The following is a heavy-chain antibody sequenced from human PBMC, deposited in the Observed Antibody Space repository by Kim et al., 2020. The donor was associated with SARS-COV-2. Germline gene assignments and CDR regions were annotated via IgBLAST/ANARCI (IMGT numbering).Heavy chain of an antibody. CDR3: AREGYCSSTSCYFDY. CDR1: GFTFSSYG. CDR2: IWYDGSNK. Sequence: GGSLRLSCAASGFTFSSYGMHWVRQAPGKGLEWVAVIWYDGSNKYYADSVKGRFTISRDNSKNTLYLQMNSLRAEDTAVYYCAREGYCSSTSCYFDYWGQGTLVTVSS. J-gene: IGHJ4*02. D-gene: IGHD2-2*01. V-gene: IGHV3-33*01.